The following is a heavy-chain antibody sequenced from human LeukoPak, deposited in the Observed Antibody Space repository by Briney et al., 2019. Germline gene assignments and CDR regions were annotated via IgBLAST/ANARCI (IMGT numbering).Heavy chain of an antibody. V-gene: IGHV4-34*01. Sequence: SETLSLTCAVYGGSFSGYYWSWIRQPPGKGLEWIGEINHSGSTNYNPSLKSRVTVSVDTSKNQFSLKLSSVTAADTAVYYCARGMGVLVPAATWFDPWGQGTLVTVSS. CDR2: INHSGST. J-gene: IGHJ5*02. CDR1: GGSFSGYY. CDR3: ARGMGVLVPAATWFDP. D-gene: IGHD2-2*01.